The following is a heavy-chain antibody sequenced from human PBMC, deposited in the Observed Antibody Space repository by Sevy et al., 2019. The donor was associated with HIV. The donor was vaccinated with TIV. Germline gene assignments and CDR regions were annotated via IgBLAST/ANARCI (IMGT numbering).Heavy chain of an antibody. CDR3: ARDLGVMGHSWKDIVTTISTLIFDF. Sequence: GGSLRLSCAASGFTFNSYWMSWVRQAPGRGLEWVANIKQDGSDMYYVDSVKGRFTISRDNAKNSLYLQMNSLRAEDTVVYYCARDLGVMGHSWKDIVTTISTLIFDFWGQGTLVTVSS. CDR1: GFTFNSYW. CDR2: IKQDGSDM. J-gene: IGHJ4*02. V-gene: IGHV3-7*01. D-gene: IGHD5-12*01.